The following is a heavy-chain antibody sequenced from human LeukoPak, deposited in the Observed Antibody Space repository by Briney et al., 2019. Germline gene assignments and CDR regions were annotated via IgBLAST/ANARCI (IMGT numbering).Heavy chain of an antibody. V-gene: IGHV1-69*02. CDR2: IIPSVGIP. D-gene: IGHD3-16*01. Sequence: ASVRVSCKASGGTFSSYSFTWVRQAPGQGLEWMGRIIPSVGIPKYAPKFQGRVTITADKSTSTAYLEFSSLRSEGSAIYFCARGGRAPVTRMDIWGQGTTVTVSS. CDR1: GGTFSSYS. J-gene: IGHJ6*02. CDR3: ARGGRAPVTRMDI.